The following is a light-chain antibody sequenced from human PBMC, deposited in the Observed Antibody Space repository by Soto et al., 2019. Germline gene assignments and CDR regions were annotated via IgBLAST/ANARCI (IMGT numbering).Light chain of an antibody. Sequence: EIVLTQSPGTLSLSPGERATLSCRASQSVSSHYLAWYQQKPGQAPRLLIYGASSRATGIPDRFSGSGSGTDFTLTSSRLEPEDFAVYYWQQYTNSPTLTFGGGTKVEIK. CDR2: GAS. CDR1: QSVSSHY. V-gene: IGKV3-20*01. J-gene: IGKJ4*01. CDR3: QQYTNSPTLT.